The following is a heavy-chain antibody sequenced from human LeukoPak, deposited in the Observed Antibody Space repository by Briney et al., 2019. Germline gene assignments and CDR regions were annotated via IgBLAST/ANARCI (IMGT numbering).Heavy chain of an antibody. CDR3: ARVWFGELLPHLDY. CDR1: GFTFSSYS. V-gene: IGHV3-48*01. D-gene: IGHD3-10*01. J-gene: IGHJ4*02. Sequence: GGSLRLSCAASGFTFSSYSMNWVRQAPGKGLEWVSYISSSSSTIYYADSVKGRFTISRDNAKNSLYLQMNSLRAEDTAVYYCARVWFGELLPHLDYWGQGTLVTVSS. CDR2: ISSSSSTI.